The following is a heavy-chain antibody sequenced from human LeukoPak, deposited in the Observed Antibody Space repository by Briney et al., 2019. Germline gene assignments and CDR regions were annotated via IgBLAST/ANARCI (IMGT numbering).Heavy chain of an antibody. V-gene: IGHV3-23*01. Sequence: GGSLRLSCAASGFTFGSYAMSWVRQAPGKGLEWVSAISGSGGSTYYADSVKGRFTISRDNSKNTLYLQMNSLRAEDTAVYYCAKDGSITMIVVVITGYYFDYWGQGTLVTVSS. CDR2: ISGSGGST. CDR1: GFTFGSYA. D-gene: IGHD3-22*01. CDR3: AKDGSITMIVVVITGYYFDY. J-gene: IGHJ4*02.